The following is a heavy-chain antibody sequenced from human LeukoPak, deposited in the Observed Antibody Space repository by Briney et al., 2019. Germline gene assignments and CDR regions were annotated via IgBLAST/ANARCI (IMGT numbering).Heavy chain of an antibody. CDR1: GYTFTSYD. Sequence: GASVKVSCKASGYTFTSYDINWVRQATGQGLEWMGWMNPNSGNTGYAQKFQGRVTMTRNTSISTAYMELSSLRSEDTAVYYCARGRHCSGGSCPNYYMDVWGKGTTVTVSS. CDR3: ARGRHCSGGSCPNYYMDV. D-gene: IGHD2-15*01. V-gene: IGHV1-8*01. CDR2: MNPNSGNT. J-gene: IGHJ6*03.